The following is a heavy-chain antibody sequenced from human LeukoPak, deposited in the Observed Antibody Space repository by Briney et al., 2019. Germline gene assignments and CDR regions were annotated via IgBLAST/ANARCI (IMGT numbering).Heavy chain of an antibody. CDR3: ARLVYCSSTSCRNDY. CDR2: INHSGST. J-gene: IGHJ4*02. V-gene: IGHV4-34*01. D-gene: IGHD2-2*01. Sequence: SETLSLTCAVYGVSFSGYYWSLIRPPPGKGLEWIGEINHSGSTNYNPSLKSRVTISVDTSKNQFSLKLSSVTAADTAVYYCARLVYCSSTSCRNDYWGQGTLVTVSS. CDR1: GVSFSGYY.